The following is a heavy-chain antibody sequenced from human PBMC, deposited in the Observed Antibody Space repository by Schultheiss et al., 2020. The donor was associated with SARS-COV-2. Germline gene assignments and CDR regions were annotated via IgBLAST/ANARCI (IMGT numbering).Heavy chain of an antibody. CDR2: ISGSGGST. D-gene: IGHD3-3*01. V-gene: IGHV3-23*01. CDR1: GFTFSSYA. Sequence: GGSLRLSCAASGFTFSSYAMSWVRQAPGKGLEWVSAISGSGGSTYYADSVKGRFTISRDNARNTLYLLMNSLRAEDTAVYYCAKDFGGPTDQWGQGTLVTVSS. J-gene: IGHJ4*02. CDR3: AKDFGGPTDQ.